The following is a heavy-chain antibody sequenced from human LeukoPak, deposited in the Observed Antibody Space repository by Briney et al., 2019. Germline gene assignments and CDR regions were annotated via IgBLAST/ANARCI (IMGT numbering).Heavy chain of an antibody. V-gene: IGHV4-38-2*02. Sequence: SETLSLTCTVSGYSISRGYHWGWIRQPPGKGLEWIGTIHHSGSTYYNPSLKSRVTTSVDTSKNQFSLRLTFVTAADTAVYFCARRYSYDSSGHLDAFDIWGQGTVVTVSS. CDR1: GYSISRGYH. CDR2: IHHSGST. CDR3: ARRYSYDSSGHLDAFDI. J-gene: IGHJ3*02. D-gene: IGHD3-22*01.